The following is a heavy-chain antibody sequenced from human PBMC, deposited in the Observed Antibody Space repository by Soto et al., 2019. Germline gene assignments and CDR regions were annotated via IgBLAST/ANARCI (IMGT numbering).Heavy chain of an antibody. CDR1: GGSISSSSYY. V-gene: IGHV4-39*01. Sequence: SETLSLTCTVSGGSISSSSYYWGWIRQPPGKGLEWIGSIYYSGSTYYNPSLKSRVTISVDTSKNHFSLNLGSLPAAATVFFSCARSSTAMHYYYYYSVMAVWGKGTRVTVSS. J-gene: IGHJ6*04. CDR3: ARSSTAMHYYYYYSVMAV. CDR2: IYYSGST. D-gene: IGHD5-18*01.